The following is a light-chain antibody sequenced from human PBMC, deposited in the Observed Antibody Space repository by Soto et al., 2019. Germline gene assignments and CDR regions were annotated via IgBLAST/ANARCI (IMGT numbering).Light chain of an antibody. CDR2: DAS. CDR3: QHYGDSSST. CDR1: QTIAYNF. Sequence: IVLTQSPGTLSLSPGEVATLSCGASQTIAYNFLAWYQQKPGLAPRLLVYDASKRATGIPDRFSGRGSGTDFTLTITTLEPEDFAVYYCQHYGDSSSTFGGGTRVEI. J-gene: IGKJ4*01. V-gene: IGKV3D-20*01.